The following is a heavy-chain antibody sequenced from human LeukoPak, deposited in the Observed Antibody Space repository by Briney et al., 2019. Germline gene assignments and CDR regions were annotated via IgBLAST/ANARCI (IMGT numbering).Heavy chain of an antibody. V-gene: IGHV3-33*01. CDR2: IYYDGSSE. CDR3: ARDPRSFGSGTYYFDY. Sequence: PGGSLRLSCAASGFTFSSYGMHWVRQTPGEGLEWVAAIYYDGSSEYYVDSVKGRFTISRDNSNNTLYLQMNSLRAEDTGVYYCARDPRSFGSGTYYFDYWGQGTLVTVSS. CDR1: GFTFSSYG. J-gene: IGHJ4*02. D-gene: IGHD3-10*01.